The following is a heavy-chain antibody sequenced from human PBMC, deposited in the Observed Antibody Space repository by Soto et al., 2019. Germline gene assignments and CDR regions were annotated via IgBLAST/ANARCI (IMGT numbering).Heavy chain of an antibody. CDR1: GFSVSVYY. CDR3: ARIYSWSFSV. Sequence: DVEVVESGGGLVQPGGSLRLSCAASGFSVSVYYMTWLRQAPGKGLEWVSAIYSDGSTYYADSVKGRFTLSRDKSKNTLYLQMNSLRAEDTAMYYCARIYSWSFSVWGQGTTVTVSS. J-gene: IGHJ6*02. D-gene: IGHD1-26*01. V-gene: IGHV3-66*01. CDR2: IYSDGST.